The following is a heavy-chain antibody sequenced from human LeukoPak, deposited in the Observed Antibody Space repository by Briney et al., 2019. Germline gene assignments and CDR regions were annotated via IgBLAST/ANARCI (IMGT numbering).Heavy chain of an antibody. Sequence: AASVKVSCKASGYTFTSYDINWVRQATGQGLEWMGWMNPNSGSTGYAQKFQGRVTITRNTFISTACMELSGLRSEDTAVYYCARGRSTGYPYYFEYWGQGTLVTVSS. V-gene: IGHV1-8*03. CDR2: MNPNSGST. J-gene: IGHJ4*02. CDR1: GYTFTSYD. D-gene: IGHD5-12*01. CDR3: ARGRSTGYPYYFEY.